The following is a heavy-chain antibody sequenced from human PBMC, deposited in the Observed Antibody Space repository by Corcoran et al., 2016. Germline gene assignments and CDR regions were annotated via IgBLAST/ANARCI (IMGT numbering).Heavy chain of an antibody. CDR3: ARALEGLYGSGSYYRYYGMDV. D-gene: IGHD3-10*01. CDR2: INSDGSST. J-gene: IGHJ6*02. CDR1: GFTFSSYW. Sequence: EVQLVESGGGLVQPGGSLRLSCAASGFTFSSYWMHWVRQAPGKGLVWVSRINSDGSSTSYAASVKGRFTISRDNAKNTLYLQMNSLRAEYTAVYYCARALEGLYGSGSYYRYYGMDVWGQGTTVTVSS. V-gene: IGHV3-74*01.